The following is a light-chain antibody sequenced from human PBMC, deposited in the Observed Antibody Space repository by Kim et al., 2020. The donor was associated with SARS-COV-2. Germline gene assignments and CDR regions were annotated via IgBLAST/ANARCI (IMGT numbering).Light chain of an antibody. V-gene: IGKV1-39*01. J-gene: IGKJ1*01. Sequence: ASVGDRVTITCRASQSIRNYLNWYQQKLGKAPKLLIYATSNLQSGVPSRFSGSGSGTDFTLTISSLQPEDFATYFCQQTNSAPPTFGQGTKVEIK. CDR1: QSIRNY. CDR2: ATS. CDR3: QQTNSAPPT.